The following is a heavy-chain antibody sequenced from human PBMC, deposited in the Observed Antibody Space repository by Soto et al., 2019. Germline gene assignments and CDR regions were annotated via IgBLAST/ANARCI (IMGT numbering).Heavy chain of an antibody. CDR2: ITGSGDYT. D-gene: IGHD3-22*01. V-gene: IGHV3-23*01. CDR3: AKARYYDSTGYLYYFDS. Sequence: GVLRLSCAASGFTFSNYAMSWVRQAPGKGLEWVSSITGSGDYTYYADSVKGRFTISRDNSKNTLYLQMNSLRAEDTAVYYCAKARYYDSTGYLYYFDSWGQGTLVPVSS. CDR1: GFTFSNYA. J-gene: IGHJ4*02.